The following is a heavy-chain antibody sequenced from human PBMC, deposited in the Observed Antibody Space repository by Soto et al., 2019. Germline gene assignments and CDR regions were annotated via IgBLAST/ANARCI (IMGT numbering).Heavy chain of an antibody. D-gene: IGHD3-9*01. CDR3: ARKCDILTGYCHLYYYYGMDV. Sequence: GGSLRLSCAASGFTFSSYAMHWVRQAPGKGLEWVAVISYDGSNKYYADSVKGRFTISRDNSKNTLYLQMNSLRAEDTAVYYCARKCDILTGYCHLYYYYGMDVWGQGTTVTVSS. CDR1: GFTFSSYA. J-gene: IGHJ6*02. V-gene: IGHV3-30-3*01. CDR2: ISYDGSNK.